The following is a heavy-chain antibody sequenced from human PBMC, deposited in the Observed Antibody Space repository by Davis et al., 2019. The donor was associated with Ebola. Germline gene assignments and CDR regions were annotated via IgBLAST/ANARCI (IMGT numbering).Heavy chain of an antibody. D-gene: IGHD5-24*01. CDR2: ISNGGRT. CDR3: VRGSDAYKTGY. J-gene: IGHJ4*02. V-gene: IGHV4-39*07. CDR1: GGSIISSSSY. Sequence: MPSETLSLTCTVSGGSIISSSSYWGWIRQPPRKGLEWIAFISNGGRTIYNPSLRGRVTISIDTFKNQFSLEVRSVTAADTAFYYCVRGSDAYKTGYWGQGTLVTVSS.